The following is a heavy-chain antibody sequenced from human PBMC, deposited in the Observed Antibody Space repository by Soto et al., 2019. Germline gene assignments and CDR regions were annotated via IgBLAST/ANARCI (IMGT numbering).Heavy chain of an antibody. D-gene: IGHD1-7*01. CDR3: ARALREELPIYYFDS. Sequence: SGPTLVNPTETLTLTCTVSWFSLSKARMGVSWIRQPPGKALEWLAHIFWNDERSYNTSLKSRLTISRDTSKSQVVLTMTNVDPVDTGTYFCARALREELPIYYFDSWGQGTLVTAPQ. CDR1: WFSLSKARMG. V-gene: IGHV2-26*01. J-gene: IGHJ4*02. CDR2: IFWNDER.